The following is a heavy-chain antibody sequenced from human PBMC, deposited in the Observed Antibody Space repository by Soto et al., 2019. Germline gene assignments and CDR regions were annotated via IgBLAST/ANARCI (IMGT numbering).Heavy chain of an antibody. D-gene: IGHD2-15*01. J-gene: IGHJ6*02. CDR3: SADRPDIGVGWWV. Sequence: SVKVSCKASGSGFISSGIQWVRQAHGQRLEWIGWIVVASGQTNYAQNFRGRVAITRDTSTATAYIELTGLTSEDTAVYFCSADRPDIGVGWWVWGQGTTVTVSS. CDR1: GSGFISSG. V-gene: IGHV1-58*02. CDR2: IVVASGQT.